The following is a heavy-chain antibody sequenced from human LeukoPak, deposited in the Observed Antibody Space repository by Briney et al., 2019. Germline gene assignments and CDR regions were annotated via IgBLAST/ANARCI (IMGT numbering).Heavy chain of an antibody. Sequence: GGSLRLSCAASGFTFSDYWMSWVRQAPGKGPEWVANIKQDGSDKYYVDSVKGRFTISRDNAKDALYLQMNSLRAEDTAVYYCARGEFAWIQGSYGMNVWGQGTTVTVSS. J-gene: IGHJ6*02. D-gene: IGHD5-18*01. CDR2: IKQDGSDK. CDR1: GFTFSDYW. V-gene: IGHV3-7*01. CDR3: ARGEFAWIQGSYGMNV.